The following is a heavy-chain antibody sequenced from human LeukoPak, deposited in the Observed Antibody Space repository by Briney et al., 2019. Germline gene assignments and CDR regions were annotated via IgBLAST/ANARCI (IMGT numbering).Heavy chain of an antibody. CDR2: INHSGST. Sequence: PSETLSLTCAVYGGSFSGYYWSWIRQPPGKGLEWIGEINHSGSTNYNPSLKSRVTISVDTSKNQFSLKLSSVTAADTAVYYCALAPMTTVTTGAFDIWGQGTMVTVSS. V-gene: IGHV4-34*01. CDR1: GGSFSGYY. J-gene: IGHJ3*02. CDR3: ALAPMTTVTTGAFDI. D-gene: IGHD4-17*01.